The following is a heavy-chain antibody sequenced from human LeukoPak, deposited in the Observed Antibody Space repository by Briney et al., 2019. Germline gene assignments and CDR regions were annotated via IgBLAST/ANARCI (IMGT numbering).Heavy chain of an antibody. CDR2: IKSKTDGGTT. D-gene: IGHD1-26*01. Sequence: KPGGSLRLSCSASGFTFTNAWMSWVRQAPGKGLEWVGRIKSKTDGGTTDYAAPMKGRFSISRDDSKNTLYLQMNSLKSEDTAVYYCQGGRFWGQGTLVTVSS. J-gene: IGHJ4*02. V-gene: IGHV3-15*01. CDR3: QGGRF. CDR1: GFTFTNAW.